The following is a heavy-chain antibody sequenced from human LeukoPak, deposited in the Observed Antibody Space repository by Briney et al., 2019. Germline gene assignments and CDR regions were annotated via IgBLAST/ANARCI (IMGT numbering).Heavy chain of an antibody. D-gene: IGHD2-15*01. CDR3: ARVSGCSGGSCYSPSYYYYYYMDV. CDR2: INYSGST. Sequence: SETLSLTCTVSGGSISSSSYYWGWIRQPPGKGLEWIGYINYSGSTYYNPSLKSRVTISVDTSKKQFSLKLSSVTAADAAVYYCARVSGCSGGSCYSPSYYYYYYMDVWGKGTTVTVSS. CDR1: GGSISSSSYY. J-gene: IGHJ6*03. V-gene: IGHV4-61*05.